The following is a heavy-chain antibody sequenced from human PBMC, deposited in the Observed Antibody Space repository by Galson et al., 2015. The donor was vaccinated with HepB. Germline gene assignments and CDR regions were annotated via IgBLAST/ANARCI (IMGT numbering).Heavy chain of an antibody. CDR2: IIPIIGIT. J-gene: IGHJ4*02. Sequence: SVKVSCKASGDTFNMYTVSWVRQAPGQGLEWMGRIIPIIGITNPAQKFQGRVTITADKSTGTVYMELSSLRFDDTAVYYCAGGSNYGDYEAYWGQGTLVTVSS. CDR3: AGGSNYGDYEAY. V-gene: IGHV1-69*02. D-gene: IGHD4-17*01. CDR1: GDTFNMYT.